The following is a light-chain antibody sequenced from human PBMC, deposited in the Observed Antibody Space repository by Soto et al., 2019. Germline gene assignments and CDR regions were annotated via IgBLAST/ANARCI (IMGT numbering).Light chain of an antibody. CDR3: QQYNSYSWT. CDR2: DAS. CDR1: QSISSW. V-gene: IGKV1-5*01. Sequence: QMTQSPSTLSASVGDRVTITCRASQSISSWLAWYQQKPGKAPKLLIYDASSLESGVPSRFSGSGSGTEFTLTISSLQPDDFATYYCQQYNSYSWTFGQGTKVDIK. J-gene: IGKJ1*01.